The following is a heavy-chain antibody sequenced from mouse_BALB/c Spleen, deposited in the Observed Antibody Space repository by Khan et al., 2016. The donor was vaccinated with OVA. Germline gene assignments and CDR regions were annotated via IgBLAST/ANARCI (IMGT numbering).Heavy chain of an antibody. Sequence: VQLQESGAELARPGASVKMSRKASGYTFTSYTIHWIKERPGQGLEWIGYINPSNGYTNYNQKFKDKATLTTDKSSTTAYLQLSSLTSDDSAVYNCVRDGAYHRNDGWFAYWGQGTLVTVSA. CDR1: GYTFTSYT. D-gene: IGHD2-14*01. CDR3: VRDGAYHRNDGWFAY. J-gene: IGHJ3*01. CDR2: INPSNGYT. V-gene: IGHV1-4*01.